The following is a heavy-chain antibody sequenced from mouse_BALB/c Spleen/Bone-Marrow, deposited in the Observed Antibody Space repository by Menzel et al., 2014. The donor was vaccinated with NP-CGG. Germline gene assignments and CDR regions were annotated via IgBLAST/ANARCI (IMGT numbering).Heavy chain of an antibody. CDR1: GFNIKDYY. V-gene: IGHV14-4*02. CDR3: NRYDWYFDV. Sequence: EEQLVESGAELVRSGASVKLSCTASGFNIKDYYMHWVKQRPEQGLEWIGWIDPENGDTEYAPKFQGKATMTADTSSNTAYLQLSSLTSEDTAVYYCNRYDWYFDVWGAGTTVTVSS. J-gene: IGHJ1*01. CDR2: IDPENGDT. D-gene: IGHD2-14*01.